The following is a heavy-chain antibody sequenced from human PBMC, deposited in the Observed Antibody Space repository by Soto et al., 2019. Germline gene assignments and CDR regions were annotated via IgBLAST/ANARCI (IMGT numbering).Heavy chain of an antibody. Sequence: SVKVSCKASGFTFTSSAVQWVRQARGQRLEWIGWIVVGSGNTNYAQKFQERVTITRDMSTSTAYMELSRLRSEDTAVYYCAAAGLVVITPDAFDIWGQGTMVTVSS. CDR2: IVVGSGNT. J-gene: IGHJ3*02. V-gene: IGHV1-58*01. D-gene: IGHD3-22*01. CDR3: AAAGLVVITPDAFDI. CDR1: GFTFTSSA.